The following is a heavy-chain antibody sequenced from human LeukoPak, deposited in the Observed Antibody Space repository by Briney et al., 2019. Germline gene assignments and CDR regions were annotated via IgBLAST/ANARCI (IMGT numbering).Heavy chain of an antibody. CDR2: ISVSGGST. Sequence: GGSLRLSCAASGFTFSNYAMNWVRQAPGKGLEWVSTISVSGGSTYYADSVKGRFTISRDNSKNTLYLQMNSLRAEDTAVYYCARDANQIAAAGGFDPWGQGTLVTVSS. CDR1: GFTFSNYA. V-gene: IGHV3-23*01. D-gene: IGHD6-13*01. J-gene: IGHJ5*02. CDR3: ARDANQIAAAGGFDP.